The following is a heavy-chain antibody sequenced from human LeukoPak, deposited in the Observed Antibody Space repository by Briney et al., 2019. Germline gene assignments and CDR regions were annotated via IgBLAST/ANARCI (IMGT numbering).Heavy chain of an antibody. J-gene: IGHJ3*02. V-gene: IGHV7-4-1*02. D-gene: IGHD6-19*01. CDR3: ARVATGYSSGYVMGFDI. CDR2: INTNTGNP. Sequence: ASVKVSCKASGYTFTNYAMNWVRQAPGQGLEWMGWINTNTGNPTYAQGFTGRFVFSLDTSVSTAYLQISSLKAEDTAVYYCARVATGYSSGYVMGFDIWGQGTMVTVSS. CDR1: GYTFTNYA.